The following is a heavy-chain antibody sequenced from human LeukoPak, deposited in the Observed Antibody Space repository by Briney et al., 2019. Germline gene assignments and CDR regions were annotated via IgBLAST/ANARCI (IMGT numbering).Heavy chain of an antibody. CDR2: IYYSGST. CDR1: GGSISSSSYY. J-gene: IGHJ6*03. Sequence: SETLSLTCTVSGGSISSSSYYWGWIRQPPGKGLEWIGIIYYSGSTYYNPSLKSRVTISVDTSKNQFSLKLSSVTAADTAVYYCARLSASFVVVPAASNYYMDVWGKGTTVTVSS. D-gene: IGHD2-2*01. CDR3: ARLSASFVVVPAASNYYMDV. V-gene: IGHV4-39*01.